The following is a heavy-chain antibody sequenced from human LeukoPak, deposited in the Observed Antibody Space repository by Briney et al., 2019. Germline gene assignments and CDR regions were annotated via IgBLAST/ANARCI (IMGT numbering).Heavy chain of an antibody. D-gene: IGHD2-21*01. CDR1: GGTFSSYA. CDR3: ARDPNLLGPFDP. V-gene: IGHV1-69*13. CDR2: IIPIFGTA. J-gene: IGHJ5*02. Sequence: GASVKVSCKASGGTFSSYAISWVRQAPGQGLEWMGGIIPIFGTANYAQKFQGRVTITADESTSTAYMELSSLRSEDTAVYYCARDPNLLGPFDPWGQGTLVTVSS.